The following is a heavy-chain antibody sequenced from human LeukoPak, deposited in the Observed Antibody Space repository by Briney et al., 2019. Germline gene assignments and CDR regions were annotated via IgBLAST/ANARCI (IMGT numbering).Heavy chain of an antibody. D-gene: IGHD1-26*01. CDR1: GFTFSSYG. Sequence: GGSLRLSCAASGFTFSSYGMHWVRQAPGKGLEWVAVIWYDGSNKYYADSVKGRFTISRDNSKNTLYLQMNSLRAEDTAVYYCARDDAGATSLDYWGQGTLVTVSS. CDR3: ARDDAGATSLDY. J-gene: IGHJ4*02. CDR2: IWYDGSNK. V-gene: IGHV3-33*01.